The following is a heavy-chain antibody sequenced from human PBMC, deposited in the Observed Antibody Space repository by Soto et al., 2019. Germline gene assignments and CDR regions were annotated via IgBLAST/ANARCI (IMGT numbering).Heavy chain of an antibody. D-gene: IGHD3-10*01. V-gene: IGHV4-34*01. CDR2: INHSGST. Sequence: QVQLQQWGAGLLKPSETLSLTCAVYGGSFSGYYWSWIRQPPGKGLEGSGEINHSGSTNYNPSLKSRVTISVDTSKNQFYLTLSSVTAADTAVYYCARGMLYYGSGSYYNNWFDPWGQGTLVTVSS. CDR3: ARGMLYYGSGSYYNNWFDP. J-gene: IGHJ5*02. CDR1: GGSFSGYY.